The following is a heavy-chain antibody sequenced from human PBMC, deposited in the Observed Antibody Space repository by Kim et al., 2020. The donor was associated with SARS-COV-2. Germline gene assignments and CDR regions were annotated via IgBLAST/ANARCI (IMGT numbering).Heavy chain of an antibody. J-gene: IGHJ4*02. CDR1: GGSFTGYY. CDR3: ARGEQWLVRPYYFDY. D-gene: IGHD6-19*01. CDR2: INIGGGT. V-gene: IGHV4-34*01. Sequence: SETLSLTCAVYGGSFTGYYWSWIRQPPGRGLEWIGEINIGGGTTKNPSLKSRVTISVDTSKNKFSLKLSSVTAADTAVYYCARGEQWLVRPYYFDYWGQGTLVTVSS.